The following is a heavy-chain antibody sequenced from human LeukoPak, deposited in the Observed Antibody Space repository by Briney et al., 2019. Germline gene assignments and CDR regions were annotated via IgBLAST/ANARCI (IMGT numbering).Heavy chain of an antibody. D-gene: IGHD5-24*01. CDR2: INPSGGST. Sequence: GPSVKVSCKASGYTFTSYYMHWVRQAPGQGLEWMGIINPSGGSTSYAQKFQGRVTMTRDTSTSTVYMELSSLRSEDTAVYYGARGGGRRDGYNKYYFDYWGQGTLVTVSS. J-gene: IGHJ4*02. CDR3: ARGGGRRDGYNKYYFDY. V-gene: IGHV1-46*01. CDR1: GYTFTSYY.